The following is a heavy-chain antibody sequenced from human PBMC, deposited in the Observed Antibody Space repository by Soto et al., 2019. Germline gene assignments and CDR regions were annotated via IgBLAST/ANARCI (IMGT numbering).Heavy chain of an antibody. V-gene: IGHV1-69*06. J-gene: IGHJ6*02. CDR3: ARDTGPTVTTFSSSYYYYGMDV. Sequence: RASVKVSCKASGGTFSSYAISWVRQAPGQGLEWMGGIIPIFGTANYAQKFQGRVTITADKSTSTAYMELSSLRSEDTAVYYCARDTGPTVTTFSSSYYYYGMDVWGQGTTVTVSS. CDR1: GGTFSSYA. CDR2: IIPIFGTA. D-gene: IGHD4-4*01.